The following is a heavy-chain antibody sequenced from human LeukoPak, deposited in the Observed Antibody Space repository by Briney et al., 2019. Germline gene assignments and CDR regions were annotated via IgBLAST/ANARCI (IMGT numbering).Heavy chain of an antibody. Sequence: PGRSLRLSCEASGFAFNTYAMHWVRQAPGKGLEWVTLIWHDGSHKFYIDSVRGRFTISRDNSKNTVYLQMNGLRAEDTAVYYCARRSYYYDSSGYLGLAPDVDYWGQGTLVTVSS. D-gene: IGHD3-22*01. CDR2: IWHDGSHK. J-gene: IGHJ4*02. V-gene: IGHV3-33*01. CDR3: ARRSYYYDSSGYLGLAPDVDY. CDR1: GFAFNTYA.